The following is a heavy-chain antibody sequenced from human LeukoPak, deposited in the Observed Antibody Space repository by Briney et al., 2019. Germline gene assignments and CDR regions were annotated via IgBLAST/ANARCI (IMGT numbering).Heavy chain of an antibody. V-gene: IGHV3-23*01. J-gene: IGHJ6*03. CDR2: ISDSGYST. D-gene: IGHD2-21*02. CDR3: ARCGGGWSYYYYYMDV. Sequence: QSGGSLRLSCAASGFTFNSYTMSWVRQAPGKGLEWVSAISDSGYSTYYADSVKGRFTISRDNSKNTLYLQMGSLRAEDMAVYYCARCGGGWSYYYYYMDVWGKGTTVTISS. CDR1: GFTFNSYT.